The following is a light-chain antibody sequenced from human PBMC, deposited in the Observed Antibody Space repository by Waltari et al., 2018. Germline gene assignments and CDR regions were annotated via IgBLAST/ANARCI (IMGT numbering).Light chain of an antibody. Sequence: QSALTQPASVSGSPGQSITISCSGVGSAVGASDSVSWPQHHQVKAPQVIIYDVTNRPSGVSDRFSASKSANTASLTISRLQPEDEADYYCSSQTLDGLVLFGGGTRLTVL. V-gene: IGLV2-14*03. CDR1: GSAVGASDS. CDR2: DVT. CDR3: SSQTLDGLVL. J-gene: IGLJ2*01.